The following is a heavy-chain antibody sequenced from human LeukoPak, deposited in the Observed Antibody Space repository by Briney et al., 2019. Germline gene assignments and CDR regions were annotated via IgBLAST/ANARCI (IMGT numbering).Heavy chain of an antibody. V-gene: IGHV4-34*01. CDR3: AKYGFSYCSGTSCIPH. Sequence: SETLSLTCAVYGAPFSDRYWTWIRQSPGKGLEWIGEMNDGGETNYNPSLKSRVTISGDTSKNHFSLKLSSVTAAGTAVYYCAKYGFSYCSGTSCIPHWGQGTLVTVSS. CDR1: GAPFSDRY. D-gene: IGHD2-2*01. J-gene: IGHJ4*02. CDR2: MNDGGET.